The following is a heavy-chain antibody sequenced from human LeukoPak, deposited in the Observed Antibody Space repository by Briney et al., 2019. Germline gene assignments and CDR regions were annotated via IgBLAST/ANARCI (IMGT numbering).Heavy chain of an antibody. CDR1: GYSFTSYW. D-gene: IGHD4-17*01. V-gene: IGHV5-51*01. CDR3: ARHAFGDYGDYVGRHFNYFDY. CDR2: IYPGDSDT. J-gene: IGHJ4*02. Sequence: GESLKISCKGSGYSFTSYWIGWVRQMPGKGLEWMGIIYPGDSDTRYSPSFQGQVTISADKSISTAYLQWSSLKASDTAMYYCARHAFGDYGDYVGRHFNYFDYWGQGTLVTVSS.